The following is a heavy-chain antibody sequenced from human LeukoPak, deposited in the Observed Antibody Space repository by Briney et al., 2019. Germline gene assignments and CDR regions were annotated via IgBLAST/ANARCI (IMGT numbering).Heavy chain of an antibody. J-gene: IGHJ4*02. Sequence: SVKVSCKASGGTFSSYAISWVRQAPGQGLEWMGGIIPIFGTANYAQKFQGRVTITTDVSTSTAYMELSSLRSEDTAVYYCARGKGPVYYDFWSGYQTGLDYWGQGTLVTVSS. CDR2: IIPIFGTA. D-gene: IGHD3-3*01. CDR3: ARGKGPVYYDFWSGYQTGLDY. V-gene: IGHV1-69*05. CDR1: GGTFSSYA.